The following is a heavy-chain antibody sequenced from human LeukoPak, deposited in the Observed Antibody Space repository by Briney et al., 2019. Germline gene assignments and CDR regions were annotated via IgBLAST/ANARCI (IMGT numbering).Heavy chain of an antibody. CDR1: GGSISSYY. J-gene: IGHJ4*02. V-gene: IGHV4-59*08. Sequence: SSETLSLTCTVFGGSISSYYWSWIRQPPGKGLEWIGYIYYSGSTDYNPSLKSRLTISVDTSKNQFSLKLSSVTAADTAIYYCARHIEREMAATITRGFDYWGQGTLVTVSS. CDR2: IYYSGST. CDR3: ARHIEREMAATITRGFDY. D-gene: IGHD5-24*01.